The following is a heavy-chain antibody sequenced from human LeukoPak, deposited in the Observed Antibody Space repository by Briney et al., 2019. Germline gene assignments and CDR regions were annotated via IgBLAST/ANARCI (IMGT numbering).Heavy chain of an antibody. V-gene: IGHV3-43*02. D-gene: IGHD2-15*01. CDR3: AKDEGYCSGGSCYEHFDY. CDR1: GFTFDDDA. Sequence: GGSLRLSCAASGFTFDDDAMHWVRQAPGKGLEWVSLISGDGGSAYYSDSVKGRFTISRDNSKNSLYLQMNSLRTEDTALYYCAKDEGYCSGGSCYEHFDYWGQGTLVTVSS. CDR2: ISGDGGSA. J-gene: IGHJ4*02.